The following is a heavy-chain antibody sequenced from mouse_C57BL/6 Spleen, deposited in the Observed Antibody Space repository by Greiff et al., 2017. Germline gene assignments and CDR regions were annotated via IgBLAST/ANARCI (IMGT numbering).Heavy chain of an antibody. CDR1: GYSITSGYD. Sequence: EVQLVESGPGMVKPSQSLSLTCTVTGYSITSGYDWHWIRHFPGNKLEWMGYISYSGSTNYNPSLKSRISITHDTSKNHFFLKLNSVTTEDTATYYCARRRLLYYGSSYGYFDVWGTGTTVTVSS. CDR2: ISYSGST. V-gene: IGHV3-1*01. J-gene: IGHJ1*03. CDR3: ARRRLLYYGSSYGYFDV. D-gene: IGHD1-1*01.